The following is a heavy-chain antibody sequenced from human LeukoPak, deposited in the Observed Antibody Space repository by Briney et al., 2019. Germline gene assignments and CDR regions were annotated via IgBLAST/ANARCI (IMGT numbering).Heavy chain of an antibody. J-gene: IGHJ4*02. CDR3: AKDCIYDSCDFDY. Sequence: GGSLRLSCAASGFTFSSYSMNWVRQAPGKGLEWVSYISSSRSTIYYADSVKGRFTISRDNAKNTLYLQMNSLRAEDTAVYYCAKDCIYDSCDFDYWGQGTLSPSPQ. CDR2: ISSSRSTI. V-gene: IGHV3-48*01. CDR1: GFTFSSYS. D-gene: IGHD3-22*01.